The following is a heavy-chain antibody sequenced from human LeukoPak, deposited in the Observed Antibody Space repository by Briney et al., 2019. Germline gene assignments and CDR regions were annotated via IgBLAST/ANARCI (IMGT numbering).Heavy chain of an antibody. J-gene: IGHJ4*02. CDR2: ISYDGSNK. CDR3: ARDRAADC. V-gene: IGHV3-30*01. CDR1: GFTFSSYA. Sequence: GGSLRLSCAASGFTFSSYAMHWVRQAPGKGLEWVAVISYDGSNKYYADSVKGRFTISRDNSKNTLYLQMNSLRAEDTAVFYCARDRAADCWGQGTLVTVSS. D-gene: IGHD2-15*01.